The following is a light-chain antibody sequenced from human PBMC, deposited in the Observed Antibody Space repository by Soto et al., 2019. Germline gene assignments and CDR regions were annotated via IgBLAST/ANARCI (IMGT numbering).Light chain of an antibody. CDR2: KAS. Sequence: DLQMTQSPSTLSAFVGDRVTITCRASQRISSWLAWYQQKPGKAPKLLIYKASTLESGVPSRFSGSGSGTEFTLTISSLQPDDFATYYCQQYDSYPWTFGQGTRVEIK. J-gene: IGKJ1*01. V-gene: IGKV1-5*03. CDR3: QQYDSYPWT. CDR1: QRISSW.